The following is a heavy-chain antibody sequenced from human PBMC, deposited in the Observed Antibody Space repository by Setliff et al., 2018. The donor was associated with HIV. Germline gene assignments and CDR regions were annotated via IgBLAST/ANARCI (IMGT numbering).Heavy chain of an antibody. CDR3: ARAPYYDSSGPFDY. J-gene: IGHJ4*02. D-gene: IGHD3-22*01. CDR2: IYTSGST. Sequence: KTSETLSLTCTVSGDSISTDYWSWIRQPAGKGLEWIGRIYTSGSTNYNPSLKSRVTMSVDTSKNQFSLKLSSVTAADTAVYYCARAPYYDSSGPFDYWGQGTLVTVSS. V-gene: IGHV4-4*07. CDR1: GDSISTDY.